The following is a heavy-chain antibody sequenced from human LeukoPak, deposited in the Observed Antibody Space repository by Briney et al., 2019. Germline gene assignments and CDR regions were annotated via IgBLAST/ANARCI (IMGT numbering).Heavy chain of an antibody. Sequence: PGGSLRLSCAASGFTFSSYGMHWVRQAPGKGLEWVAVISYDGSNKYYADSVKGRFTISRDNPKNTLYLQMNSLRAEDTAVYYCAKGTYYYDSSGYQLDYWGQGTLVTVSS. CDR1: GFTFSSYG. V-gene: IGHV3-30*18. CDR2: ISYDGSNK. J-gene: IGHJ4*02. D-gene: IGHD3-22*01. CDR3: AKGTYYYDSSGYQLDY.